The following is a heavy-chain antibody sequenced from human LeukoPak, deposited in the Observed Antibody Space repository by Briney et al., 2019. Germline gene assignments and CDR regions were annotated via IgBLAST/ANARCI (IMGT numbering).Heavy chain of an antibody. Sequence: GGSLRLSCAASGFTFSSYWMHWVRQAPGKGLVWVSSISSSGSYIYYADSVKGRFTISRDNAKNSLYLQMNSLRAEDTAVYYCAKDYRGGWGTAFDIWGQGSMVTVSS. D-gene: IGHD3-10*01. V-gene: IGHV3-21*04. CDR3: AKDYRGGWGTAFDI. CDR2: ISSSGSYI. J-gene: IGHJ3*02. CDR1: GFTFSSYW.